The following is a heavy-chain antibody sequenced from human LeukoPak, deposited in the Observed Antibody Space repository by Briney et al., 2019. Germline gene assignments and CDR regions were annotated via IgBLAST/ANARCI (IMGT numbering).Heavy chain of an antibody. V-gene: IGHV3-7*01. Sequence: GGSLRLSCAASGFTFSGIWVSWVRQTPGKVLEWVANIKQDGSEKYYVDSVKGRFTISRDNAKNSLSLQMNSLRVEDTAVYYCARAGRFWHYVYWGQGTLVTVSS. D-gene: IGHD1-7*01. CDR1: GFTFSGIW. J-gene: IGHJ4*02. CDR3: ARAGRFWHYVY. CDR2: IKQDGSEK.